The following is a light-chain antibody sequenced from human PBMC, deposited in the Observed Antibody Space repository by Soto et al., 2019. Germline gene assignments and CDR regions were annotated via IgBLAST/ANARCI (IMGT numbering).Light chain of an antibody. CDR2: EVT. CDR1: SSDVADYKY. CDR3: SSYTTNNTLV. J-gene: IGLJ1*01. V-gene: IGLV2-14*01. Sequence: QSALTQPASVSGSPGQSITISCTGTSSDVADYKYVSWYQHHPGKAPKALIAEVTKRPSGVSDRFSGSKSGNTASLTISGLQAEDEADYYCSSYTTNNTLVFGTGTKLTVL.